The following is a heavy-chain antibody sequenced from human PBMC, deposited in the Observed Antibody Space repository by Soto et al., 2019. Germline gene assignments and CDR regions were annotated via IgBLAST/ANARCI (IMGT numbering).Heavy chain of an antibody. CDR2: INTLSGDT. CDR1: GYTFSGYY. CDR3: SRSLLNVILPLAY. V-gene: IGHV1-2*02. J-gene: IGHJ4*02. D-gene: IGHD3-3*02. Sequence: QVQLVQSGAEVKKPGASVKVSCKASGYTFSGYYMHWVRQAPGQGLEWMGWINTLSGDTSFPQKFQGRLAMTRDKANDAAFMGVSRAASGGTAIYFCSRSLLNVILPLAYWGQGTLVSVSS.